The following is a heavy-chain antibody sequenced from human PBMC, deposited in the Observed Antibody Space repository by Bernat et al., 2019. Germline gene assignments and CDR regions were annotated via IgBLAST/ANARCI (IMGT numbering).Heavy chain of an antibody. J-gene: IGHJ4*02. Sequence: EVQLVESGGGLVQPGGSLRLSCAASGFTFSSYSMNWVRQAPGKGLEWVSYISSSSSTKFYADSVKGRFTISRDNAKSSLYLQMISLRAEDTAVYYCARDRSSDYDPHFDYWGQGTLVTVSS. CDR3: ARDRSSDYDPHFDY. V-gene: IGHV3-48*01. D-gene: IGHD3-22*01. CDR2: ISSSSSTK. CDR1: GFTFSSYS.